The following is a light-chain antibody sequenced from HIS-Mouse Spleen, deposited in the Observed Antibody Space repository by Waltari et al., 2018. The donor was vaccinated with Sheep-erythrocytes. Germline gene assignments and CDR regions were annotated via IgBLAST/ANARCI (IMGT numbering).Light chain of an antibody. V-gene: IGKV1-33*01. J-gene: IGKJ4*01. Sequence: DIQMTQSPSSLSASVGDRVTITFQASQDISNYLNWYQQKPGKAPKLLIYDASNLETGVPSRFSGSGSGTDFTFTISSLQPEDIATYYCQQYDNLPLTFGGGTK. CDR2: DAS. CDR1: QDISNY. CDR3: QQYDNLPLT.